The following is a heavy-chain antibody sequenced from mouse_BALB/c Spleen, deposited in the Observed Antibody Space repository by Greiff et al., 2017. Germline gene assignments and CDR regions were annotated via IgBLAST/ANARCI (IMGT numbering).Heavy chain of an antibody. CDR1: GFTFSSFG. CDR2: ISSGSSTI. CDR3: ARSPSGAMDY. J-gene: IGHJ4*01. V-gene: IGHV5-17*02. Sequence: EVQGVESGGGLVQPGGSRKLSCAASGFTFSSFGMHWVRQAPEKGLEWVAYISSGSSTIYYADTVKGRFTISRDNPKNTLFLQMTSLRSEDTAMYYCARSPSGAMDYWGQGTSVTVSS.